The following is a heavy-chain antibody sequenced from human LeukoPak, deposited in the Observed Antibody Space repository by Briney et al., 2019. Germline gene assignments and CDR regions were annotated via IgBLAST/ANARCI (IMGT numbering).Heavy chain of an antibody. D-gene: IGHD4-17*01. J-gene: IGHJ6*02. CDR2: IKQDGSEK. V-gene: IGHV3-7*05. CDR3: ARDLGNIDYAQYYYYYYGMDV. CDR1: GFTFSSYW. Sequence: PGGSLRLSCAASGFTFSSYWMSWVRQAPGKGLEWVANIKQDGSEKYYVDSVKGRFTISRDNAKNSLYLQMNSLRAEDTAVYYCARDLGNIDYAQYYYYYYGMDVWGQGTTVTVSS.